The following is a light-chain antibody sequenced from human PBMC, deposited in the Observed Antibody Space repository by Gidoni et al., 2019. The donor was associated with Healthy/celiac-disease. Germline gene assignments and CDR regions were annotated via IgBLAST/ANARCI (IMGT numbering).Light chain of an antibody. CDR1: QSVSSN. CDR2: GAS. V-gene: IGKV3-15*01. CDR3: QQYNNWPPWT. J-gene: IGKJ1*01. Sequence: EIVMTQSPATLSVSPGERATLSCRASQSVSSNLAWYQQKPGQAPRLLIYGASTRATGIPARFSGSGSGTEVTLTISSLQSEDFAVYYCQQYNNWPPWTFGQXTKVEIK.